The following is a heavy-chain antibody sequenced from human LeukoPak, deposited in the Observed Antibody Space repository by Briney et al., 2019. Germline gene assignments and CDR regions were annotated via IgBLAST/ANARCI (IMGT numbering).Heavy chain of an antibody. CDR3: ARTEYYYDSSGYYGPHAFDI. V-gene: IGHV4-31*03. Sequence: PSQTLSLTCTVSGGSISSGGYYWSWIRQHPGQGLEWIGYIYYSGSTYYNPSLKSRVTISVDTSKNQFSLKLSSVTAADTAVYYCARTEYYYDSSGYYGPHAFDIWGQGTMVTVSS. CDR1: GGSISSGGYY. CDR2: IYYSGST. J-gene: IGHJ3*02. D-gene: IGHD3-22*01.